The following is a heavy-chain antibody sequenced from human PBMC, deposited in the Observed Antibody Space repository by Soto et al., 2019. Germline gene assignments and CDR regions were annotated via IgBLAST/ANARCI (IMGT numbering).Heavy chain of an antibody. CDR3: ARGRSGWYEVKYYYYGMDV. CDR2: IYYSGST. Sequence: SETLSLTCTVSGGSISSYYWSWIRQPPGKGLEWIGYIYYSGSTNYNPSLKSRVTISVDTSKNQFSLKLSSVTAADTAVYYCARGRSGWYEVKYYYYGMDVWGQGTTVTVSS. D-gene: IGHD6-19*01. CDR1: GGSISSYY. J-gene: IGHJ6*02. V-gene: IGHV4-59*01.